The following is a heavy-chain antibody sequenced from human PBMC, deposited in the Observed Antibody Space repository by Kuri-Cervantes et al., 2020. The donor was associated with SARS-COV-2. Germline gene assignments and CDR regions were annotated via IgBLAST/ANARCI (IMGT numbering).Heavy chain of an antibody. CDR3: ARASSSFDV. D-gene: IGHD6-6*01. J-gene: IGHJ4*01. CDR1: GGSISSYY. Sequence: SETLSLTCTVSGGSISSYYWSWIRQPPGKGLEWIGHIYYDGSTNYKTSLKGRVTISLDTSKNQFSLKVDSVTAADTAVYYWARASSSFDVWGHGTLVTVSS. CDR2: IYYDGST. V-gene: IGHV4-59*01.